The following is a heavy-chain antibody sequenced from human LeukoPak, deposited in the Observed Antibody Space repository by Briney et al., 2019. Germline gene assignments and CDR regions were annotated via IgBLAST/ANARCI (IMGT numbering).Heavy chain of an antibody. D-gene: IGHD3-22*01. CDR1: GYTFTGYY. CDR3: ARDDYDSSGYSIGYYYYMDV. V-gene: IGHV1-2*02. Sequence: ASVKVSCKASGYTFTGYYMHWVRQAPGQGLEWMGWINPNSGGTNYAQKFQGRVTMTRDTSISTAYMELSRLRSDDTAVYYCARDDYDSSGYSIGYYYYMDVWGKGTTVTVSS. J-gene: IGHJ6*03. CDR2: INPNSGGT.